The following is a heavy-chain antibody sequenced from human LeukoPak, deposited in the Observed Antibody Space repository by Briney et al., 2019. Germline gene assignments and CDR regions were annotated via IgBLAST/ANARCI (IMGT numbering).Heavy chain of an antibody. CDR2: ISYDGSNK. V-gene: IGHV3-30*04. CDR1: GFTFSSYA. J-gene: IGHJ4*02. Sequence: GGSLRLSCAASGFTFSSYAMHWVRQAPGKGLKWVAVISYDGSNKYYADSVKGRFTISRDNSKNTLYLQMNSLRAEDTAVYYCARDHPYCSGGSCYTVFDYWGQGTLVTVSS. CDR3: ARDHPYCSGGSCYTVFDY. D-gene: IGHD2-15*01.